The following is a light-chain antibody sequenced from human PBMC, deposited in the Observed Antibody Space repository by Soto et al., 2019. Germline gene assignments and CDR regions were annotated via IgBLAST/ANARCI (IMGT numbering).Light chain of an antibody. Sequence: QPVLTQSPSASASLGASVKLTCTLSSGHRSHAIAWHQQQPEKGPRFLMKINSDGSHTKGDGIPDRFSGSSSGAGRYLTISSLQSEDEADYYCQTWGTGSHVVFGGGTKLTVL. CDR1: SGHRSHA. J-gene: IGLJ2*01. V-gene: IGLV4-69*01. CDR3: QTWGTGSHVV. CDR2: INSDGSH.